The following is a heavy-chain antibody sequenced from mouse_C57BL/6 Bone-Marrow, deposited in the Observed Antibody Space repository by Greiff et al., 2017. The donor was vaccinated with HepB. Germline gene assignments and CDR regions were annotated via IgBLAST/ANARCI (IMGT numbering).Heavy chain of an antibody. V-gene: IGHV1-55*01. D-gene: IGHD4-1*01. CDR3: ARAHFAKWDEGY. Sequence: QVQLQQSGAELVKPGASVKMSCKASGYTFTSYWITWVKQRPGQGLEWIGNIYPGSGSTNYNEKFKSKATLTVDTSSSTAYMQLSSLTSEDSAVEYCARAHFAKWDEGYWGQGTTLTVSS. CDR1: GYTFTSYW. CDR2: IYPGSGST. J-gene: IGHJ2*01.